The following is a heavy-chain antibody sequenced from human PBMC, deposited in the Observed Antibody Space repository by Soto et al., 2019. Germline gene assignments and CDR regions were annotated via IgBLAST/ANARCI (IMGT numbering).Heavy chain of an antibody. CDR1: GFTFSSYW. D-gene: IGHD6-19*01. V-gene: IGHV3-74*01. Sequence: GSLRLSCAASGFTFSSYWMHWVRQAPGKGLVWVSRINSDGSSTSYADSVKGRFTISRDNAKNTLYLQMNSLRAEDTAVYYCAREEGSGWFNAFDIWGQATMVTVSS. CDR2: INSDGSST. J-gene: IGHJ3*02. CDR3: AREEGSGWFNAFDI.